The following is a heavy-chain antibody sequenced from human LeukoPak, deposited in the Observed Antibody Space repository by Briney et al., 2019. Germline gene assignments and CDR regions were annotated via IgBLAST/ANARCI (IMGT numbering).Heavy chain of an antibody. CDR2: ISSSGSTI. V-gene: IGHV3-48*03. Sequence: PGGSLRLSCAASGFTFSSYEMNWVRQAPGKGLEWVSYISSSGSTIYYADSVKGRFTIPRDNAKNSLDLQMNSLRAEDTAVYYCASSPYYYDSSGYYHGSGAYYFDYWGQGTLVTVSS. CDR1: GFTFSSYE. CDR3: ASSPYYYDSSGYYHGSGAYYFDY. D-gene: IGHD3-22*01. J-gene: IGHJ4*02.